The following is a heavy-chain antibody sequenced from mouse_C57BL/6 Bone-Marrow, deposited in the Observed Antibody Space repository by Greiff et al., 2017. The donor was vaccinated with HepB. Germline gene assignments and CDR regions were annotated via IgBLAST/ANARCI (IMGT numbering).Heavy chain of an antibody. V-gene: IGHV1-26*01. D-gene: IGHD2-12*01. CDR3: GRGDTNVVYDPLFAY. Sequence: EVQLQQSGPELVKPGASVKISCKASGYTFTDYYMNWVKQSHGKSLEWIGDINPNNGGTSYNQKFKGKATLTVDKSSSTAYMELRSLTSEDSTVYYCGRGDTNVVYDPLFAYWGQGTLVTVSA. J-gene: IGHJ3*01. CDR2: INPNNGGT. CDR1: GYTFTDYY.